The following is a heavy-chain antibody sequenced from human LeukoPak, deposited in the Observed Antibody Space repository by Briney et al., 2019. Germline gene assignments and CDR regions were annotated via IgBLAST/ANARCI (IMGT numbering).Heavy chain of an antibody. Sequence: PGGSLRLSCAASGFTFSGDYMSWIRQAPGKGLEWVSYISSVGSSTVYADSVKGRFTISRDNAKNSLFLQMNSLRAEDTAVYYCARARGAGPGAHFDYWGQGTPVIVSS. J-gene: IGHJ4*02. CDR3: ARARGAGPGAHFDY. CDR1: GFTFSGDY. CDR2: ISSVGSST. V-gene: IGHV3-11*01. D-gene: IGHD3-10*01.